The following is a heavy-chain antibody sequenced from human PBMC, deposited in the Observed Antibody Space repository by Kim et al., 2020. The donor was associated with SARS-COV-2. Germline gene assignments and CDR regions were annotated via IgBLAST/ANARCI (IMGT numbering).Heavy chain of an antibody. CDR1: GYTFTGYY. CDR3: AREKAIGVVIMVDYYYYGMDV. V-gene: IGHV1-2*02. CDR2: INPNSGGT. J-gene: IGHJ6*02. Sequence: ASVKVSCKASGYTFTGYYMHWVRQAPGQGLEWMGWINPNSGGTNYAQKFQGRVTMTRDTSISTAYMELSRLRSDDTAVYYCAREKAIGVVIMVDYYYYGMDVWGQGTTVTVSS. D-gene: IGHD3-3*01.